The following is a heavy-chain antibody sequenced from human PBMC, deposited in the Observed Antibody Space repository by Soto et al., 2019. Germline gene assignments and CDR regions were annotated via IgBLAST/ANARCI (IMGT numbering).Heavy chain of an antibody. CDR2: INPNSGGT. V-gene: IGHV1-2*02. CDR3: ARVSIRYCSSTSCYPGY. D-gene: IGHD2-2*01. J-gene: IGHJ4*02. CDR1: GYTFTGYY. Sequence: ASLKVSCKASGYTFTGYYMHWVRQAPGQGLEWMGWINPNSGGTNYAQKFQGRVTMTRDTSISTAYMELSRLGSDDTAVYYCARVSIRYCSSTSCYPGYWGQGTLVTVYS.